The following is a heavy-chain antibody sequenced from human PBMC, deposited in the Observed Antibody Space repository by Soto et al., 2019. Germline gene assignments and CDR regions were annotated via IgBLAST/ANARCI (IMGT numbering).Heavy chain of an antibody. D-gene: IGHD6-13*01. CDR1: GGTFSSYA. Sequence: GASVKVSCKASGGTFSSYAISWVRQAPGQGLEWMGGIIPIFGTANYAQKFQDRVTITADESTSTAYMELSSLRSEDTAVYYCARGAAAGTGWFDPWGQGTLVTVSP. J-gene: IGHJ5*02. CDR3: ARGAAAGTGWFDP. V-gene: IGHV1-69*13. CDR2: IIPIFGTA.